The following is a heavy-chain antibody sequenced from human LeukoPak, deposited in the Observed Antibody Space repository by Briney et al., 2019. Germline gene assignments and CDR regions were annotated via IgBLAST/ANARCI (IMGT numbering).Heavy chain of an antibody. D-gene: IGHD2-2*03. CDR1: GFTFSSYA. J-gene: IGHJ6*02. Sequence: PGGSLRLSCAASGFTFSSYAMHWVRQAPGKGLEWVAVISYDGSNKYYADSVKGRFTISRDNSKNTLYLQMNSLRAEDTAVYYCAREVVDIVVVPAETYYYYGMDVWGQGTTVTVSS. V-gene: IGHV3-30-3*01. CDR2: ISYDGSNK. CDR3: AREVVDIVVVPAETYYYYGMDV.